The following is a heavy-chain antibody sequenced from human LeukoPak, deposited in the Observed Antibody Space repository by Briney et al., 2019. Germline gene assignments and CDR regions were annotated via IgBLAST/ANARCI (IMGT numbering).Heavy chain of an antibody. V-gene: IGHV1-46*03. CDR3: ARGHSSSWEYNWFDP. CDR1: GYTFTSYY. J-gene: IGHJ5*02. D-gene: IGHD6-13*01. Sequence: ASVKVSCTAPGYTFTSYYMHWVRQAPGQGLEWMGIINPSGGSTSYAQKFQGRVTMTRDTSTSTVYMELSSLRSEDTAVYYCARGHSSSWEYNWFDPWGQGTLVTVSS. CDR2: INPSGGST.